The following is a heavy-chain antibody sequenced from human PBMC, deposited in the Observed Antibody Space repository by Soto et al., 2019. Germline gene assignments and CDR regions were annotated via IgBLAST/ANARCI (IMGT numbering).Heavy chain of an antibody. V-gene: IGHV3-23*01. CDR2: ISGSGGST. CDR1: GFTFSSYA. D-gene: IGHD2-2*01. CDR3: AKDALCSITSCCEGEFDY. J-gene: IGHJ4*02. Sequence: EVQLLESGGGLVQPGGSLRLSCAASGFTFSSYAMSWVRQAPGKGLEWVSAISGSGGSTYYADSVKGRFTISRDNSKNTLYLQMNSLRAEDTAVYYCAKDALCSITSCCEGEFDYWGQGTLVTVSS.